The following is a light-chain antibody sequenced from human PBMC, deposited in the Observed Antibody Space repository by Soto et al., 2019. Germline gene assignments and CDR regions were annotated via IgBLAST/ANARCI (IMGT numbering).Light chain of an antibody. CDR3: QQYNNWPPWT. V-gene: IGKV3-15*01. J-gene: IGKJ1*01. CDR2: GAS. CDR1: QSVTTN. Sequence: EVVMTQSPATLSVSPGERATLSCRASQSVTTNMAWYQQKPGQDPRLLIYGASTRATGIPARFSGSGSGTEFTRTISSLQSEDIAVYYCQQYNNWPPWTFGQGTKVEIK.